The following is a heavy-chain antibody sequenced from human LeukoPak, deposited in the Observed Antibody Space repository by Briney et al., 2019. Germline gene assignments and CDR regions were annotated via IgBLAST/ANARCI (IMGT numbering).Heavy chain of an antibody. Sequence: SVKVSCKASGYTFTSYGISWVRQAPGQGLEWMGGIIPIFGTANYAQKFQGRVTITADESTSTAYMELSSLRSEDTAVCYCGGSFWSGPDDYWVHNYWGQGTLVTVSS. CDR1: GYTFTSYG. CDR3: GGSFWSGPDDYWVHNY. J-gene: IGHJ4*02. CDR2: IIPIFGTA. V-gene: IGHV1-69*13. D-gene: IGHD3-3*01.